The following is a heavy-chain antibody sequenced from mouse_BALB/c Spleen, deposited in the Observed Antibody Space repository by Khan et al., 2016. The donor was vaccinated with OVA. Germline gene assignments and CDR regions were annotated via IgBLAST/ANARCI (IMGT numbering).Heavy chain of an antibody. CDR2: IYPSDSYT. CDR3: TREGDDGSSFAY. CDR1: GYTFTNYW. J-gene: IGHJ3*01. D-gene: IGHD2-3*01. Sequence: QVQLQQSGTELVRPGASVKLSCKASGYTFTNYWINWVKQRPGQGLEWIGNIYPSDSYTNYNQKFKDKATLTVDKSSSTASMQLNSPTSEDSAVYYCTREGDDGSSFAYWGQGTLVTVSA. V-gene: IGHV1-69*02.